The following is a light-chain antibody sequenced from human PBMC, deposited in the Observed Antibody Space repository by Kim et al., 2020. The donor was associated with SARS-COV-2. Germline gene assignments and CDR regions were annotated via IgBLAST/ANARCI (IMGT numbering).Light chain of an antibody. CDR3: QAWDSSSVV. CDR2: QDS. CDR1: KLGDKY. V-gene: IGLV3-1*01. Sequence: GAPGQTASITCSGDKLGDKYACWYQQKPGQSPVLVIYQDSKRPSGIPERFSGSNSGNTATLTISGTQAMDEADYYCQAWDSSSVVFGGGTQLTVL. J-gene: IGLJ2*01.